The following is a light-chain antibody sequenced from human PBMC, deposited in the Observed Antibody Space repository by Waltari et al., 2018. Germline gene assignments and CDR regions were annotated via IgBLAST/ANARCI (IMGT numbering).Light chain of an antibody. Sequence: QSALTQPRQLAGSPGQSATISCTGPSGNVGGYNYVFCYHRRPCKAPKLMIYNVSNRPSGVPDRFSGSKSANTASLTISGLQAEDEADYYSCSYAGGNAYVFGTGTKDTVL. CDR2: NVS. V-gene: IGLV2-11*01. CDR3: CSYAGGNAYV. CDR1: SGNVGGYNY. J-gene: IGLJ1*01.